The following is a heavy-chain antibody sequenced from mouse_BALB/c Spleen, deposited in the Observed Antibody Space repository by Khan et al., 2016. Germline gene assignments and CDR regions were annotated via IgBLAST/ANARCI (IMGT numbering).Heavy chain of an antibody. CDR3: ARISA. Sequence: EVELVESGAELVKPGASVKLSCTASGFNIKDTYVHWVKQRPEQGLEWIGRIDTANGNTKYDLKFQGKATITADTSSNAADLQLSGLTSEDTAVYYCARISAWGQGTTLTVSS. CDR2: IDTANGNT. J-gene: IGHJ2*01. CDR1: GFNIKDTY. D-gene: IGHD1-3*01. V-gene: IGHV14-3*02.